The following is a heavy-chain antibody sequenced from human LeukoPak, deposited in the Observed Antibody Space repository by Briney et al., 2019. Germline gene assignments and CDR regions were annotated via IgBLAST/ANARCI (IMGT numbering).Heavy chain of an antibody. D-gene: IGHD6-25*01. Sequence: PGGSLRLSCAASGFTFSSYGMHRVRQAPGKGLEWVAVIWYDGSNKYYADSVKGRFTISRDNSKNTLYLQMNSLRAEDTAVYYCARWGSGFIFDYWGQGTLVTVSS. J-gene: IGHJ4*02. V-gene: IGHV3-33*01. CDR1: GFTFSSYG. CDR2: IWYDGSNK. CDR3: ARWGSGFIFDY.